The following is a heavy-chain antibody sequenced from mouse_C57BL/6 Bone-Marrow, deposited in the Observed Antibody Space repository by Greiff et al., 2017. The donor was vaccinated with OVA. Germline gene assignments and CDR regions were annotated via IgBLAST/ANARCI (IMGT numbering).Heavy chain of an antibody. V-gene: IGHV1-26*01. CDR3: ARTGGAWFAY. Sequence: EVQLQQSGPELVKPGASVKISCKASGYTFTDYYMNWVKQSHGKSLEWIGDINPNNGGTSYNQKFKGKATLTVDKSSSTAYMELRSLTSEDSAVYYCARTGGAWFAYWGQGTLVTDSA. CDR1: GYTFTDYY. CDR2: INPNNGGT. J-gene: IGHJ3*01.